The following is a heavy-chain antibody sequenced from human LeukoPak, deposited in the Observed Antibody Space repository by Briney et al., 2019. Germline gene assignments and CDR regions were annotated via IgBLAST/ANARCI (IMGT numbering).Heavy chain of an antibody. CDR2: VSGSGDNT. J-gene: IGHJ4*02. D-gene: IGHD6-19*01. CDR1: GFTFTNYA. Sequence: GGSLRLSCVASGFTFTNYAMSWVRQAPGEGLEWVSSVSGSGDNTYYADSVKGRFTISRDNSEKTLYLQMNSLRAEDTAIYYCAHLGQWLAQFDYWGQGTLVTVSS. V-gene: IGHV3-23*01. CDR3: AHLGQWLAQFDY.